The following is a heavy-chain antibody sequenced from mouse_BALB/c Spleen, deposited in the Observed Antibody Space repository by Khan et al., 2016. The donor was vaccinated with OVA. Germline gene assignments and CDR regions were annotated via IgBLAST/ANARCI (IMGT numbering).Heavy chain of an antibody. CDR2: INTYTGEP. J-gene: IGHJ4*01. Sequence: QIQLVQSGPELKKPGETVKISCKASGYTFTNYGMNWVKQSPGKALKWMGWINTYTGEPTYADDFKGRFAFSLETSASTAYLQINNLKNEDTATYYCARPPYFAYTLDHWGQGTSVTVSS. V-gene: IGHV9-3-1*01. CDR3: ARPPYFAYTLDH. D-gene: IGHD2-10*01. CDR1: GYTFTNYG.